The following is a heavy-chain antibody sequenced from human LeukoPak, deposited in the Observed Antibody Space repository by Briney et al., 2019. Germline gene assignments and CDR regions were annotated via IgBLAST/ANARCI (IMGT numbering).Heavy chain of an antibody. D-gene: IGHD4-17*01. V-gene: IGHV1-18*01. J-gene: IGHJ4*02. Sequence: ASVKVSCKASGGTFSSYAISRVRQAPGQGLEWMGWISAYSGDTKYAQRFQGRVTMTTDTSTSTAYMEVRSLRFDDTAVYYCARDSLGGYGDYADYWGQGTLVTVSS. CDR1: GGTFSSYA. CDR2: ISAYSGDT. CDR3: ARDSLGGYGDYADY.